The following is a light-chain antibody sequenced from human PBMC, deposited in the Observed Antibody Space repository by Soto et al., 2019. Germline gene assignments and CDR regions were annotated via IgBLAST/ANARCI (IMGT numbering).Light chain of an antibody. CDR1: QSVSSNY. J-gene: IGKJ4*01. CDR3: QQYGSSPLT. CDR2: GAS. Sequence: EIVLTQSPGTLSLSPGEGATLSCRASQSVSSNYLAWYHHKPGQAPRLLIYGASSRAPGVPDRFSGRWSGTDFPLTISRLEPEDFAGYYCQQYGSSPLTFGGGTKVEIK. V-gene: IGKV3-20*01.